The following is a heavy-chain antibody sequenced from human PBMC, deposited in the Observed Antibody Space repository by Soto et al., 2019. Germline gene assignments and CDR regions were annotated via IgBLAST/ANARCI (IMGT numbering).Heavy chain of an antibody. CDR1: GLTFRSYW. V-gene: IGHV3-74*01. J-gene: IGHJ4*02. Sequence: EVQLVESGGGLVQPGGSLGLSCAVSGLTFRSYWMHWVRQAPGKGLVCVSRINSDGSSTIYADSVRGRFTISRDNAKNTLFLQMNSLRAEDTAVYYCATGDFWTGYYSYWGQGTLVTVSS. CDR3: ATGDFWTGYYSY. CDR2: INSDGSST. D-gene: IGHD3-3*01.